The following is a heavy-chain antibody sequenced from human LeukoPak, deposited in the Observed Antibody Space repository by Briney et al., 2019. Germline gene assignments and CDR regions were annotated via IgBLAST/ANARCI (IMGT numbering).Heavy chain of an antibody. J-gene: IGHJ4*02. Sequence: SETLSLTCTVSGGSISSYYWSWIRQPAGKGLEWVGRIYTGGSTNYNPPLKSRVTMSVDTSKNQFSLNLTSVTAADTAVYYCARVYSSSSGTTFDYWGQGTLVTVSS. V-gene: IGHV4-4*07. CDR1: GGSISSYY. CDR2: IYTGGST. CDR3: ARVYSSSSGTTFDY. D-gene: IGHD6-6*01.